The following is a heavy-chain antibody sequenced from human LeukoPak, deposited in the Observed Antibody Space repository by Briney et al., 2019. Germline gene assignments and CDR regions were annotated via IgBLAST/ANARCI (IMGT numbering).Heavy chain of an antibody. CDR1: GFTLSSNW. V-gene: IGHV3-74*01. Sequence: GGSLRLSCAASGFTLSSNWMHRVRQAPGKGLVWVSRINGDGSSTPYAGSVKGRFIISRDNAKNTLYLQMNSLRAEDTAVYYCARGSSSGWPDYFDYWGQGTPVTVSS. D-gene: IGHD6-19*01. J-gene: IGHJ4*02. CDR2: INGDGSST. CDR3: ARGSSSGWPDYFDY.